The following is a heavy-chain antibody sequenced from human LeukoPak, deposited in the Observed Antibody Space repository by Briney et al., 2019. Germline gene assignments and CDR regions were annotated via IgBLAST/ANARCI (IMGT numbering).Heavy chain of an antibody. J-gene: IGHJ4*01. CDR3: ATGYLYDFTPDY. D-gene: IGHD3-3*01. V-gene: IGHV1-24*01. CDR1: GYTLTELS. Sequence: ASVKVSCKVSGYTLTELSMHWVRQAPGKGLEWMGGFDPEDGETIYAQKFQGRVTMTEDTSTDTAYMELSSLRSEDTAVYYCATGYLYDFTPDYWGQEPWSPSPQ. CDR2: FDPEDGET.